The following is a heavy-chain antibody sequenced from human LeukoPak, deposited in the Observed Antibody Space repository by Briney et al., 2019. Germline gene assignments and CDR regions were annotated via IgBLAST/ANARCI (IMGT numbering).Heavy chain of an antibody. D-gene: IGHD3-9*01. CDR2: IYYSGTT. CDR3: ARDGPYDILTGYNNWFDP. J-gene: IGHJ5*02. Sequence: SETLSLTCTVSGGSISSSSYYWGWIRQPPGKGLEWIGSIYYSGTTYYNPSLKSRVTISVDTSKNQFSLKLSSVTAADTAVYYCARDGPYDILTGYNNWFDPWGQGTLVTVSS. CDR1: GGSISSSSYY. V-gene: IGHV4-39*07.